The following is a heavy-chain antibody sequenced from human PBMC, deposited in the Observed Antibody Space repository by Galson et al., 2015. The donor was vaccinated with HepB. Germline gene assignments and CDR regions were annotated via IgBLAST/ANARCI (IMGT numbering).Heavy chain of an antibody. CDR2: ISSSSSTI. J-gene: IGHJ4*02. Sequence: SLRLSCAASGFTFSSYSMNWVRQAPGKGLEWVSYISSSSSTIYYADSVKGRFTISRDNAKNSLYLQMNSLRAEDTAVYYCANTYYYDSSGYYDYWGQGTLVTVSS. CDR1: GFTFSSYS. CDR3: ANTYYYDSSGYYDY. V-gene: IGHV3-48*01. D-gene: IGHD3-22*01.